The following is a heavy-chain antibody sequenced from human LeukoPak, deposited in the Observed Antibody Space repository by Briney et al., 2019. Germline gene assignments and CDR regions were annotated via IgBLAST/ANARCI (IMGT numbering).Heavy chain of an antibody. CDR2: INQSGST. Sequence: SETLSLTCAVYGGSFSGYYWNWIRQSPGKGLEWIGEINQSGSTSYNPSLKSRVTISVDTSKNHFSLKVSSVTAADMAVFYCARENPLSGWRGGPDYWGQGTLVTVSS. CDR1: GGSFSGYY. CDR3: ARENPLSGWRGGPDY. J-gene: IGHJ4*02. D-gene: IGHD6-19*01. V-gene: IGHV4-34*01.